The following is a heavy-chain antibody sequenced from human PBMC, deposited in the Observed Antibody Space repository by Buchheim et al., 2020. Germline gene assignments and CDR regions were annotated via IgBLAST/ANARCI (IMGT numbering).Heavy chain of an antibody. V-gene: IGHV3-15*01. CDR2: IKSKTDGGTT. Sequence: EVQLVESGGGLVKPGGSLRLSCAASGFTFSNAWMSWVRQAPGKGLEWVGRIKSKTDGGTTDYAAPVKGRFTISRDDSKNTLYLQMNSLKTEDTAVYYCTRGAYCSSTSCYNMVRGVMIYWGQGTL. CDR3: TRGAYCSSTSCYNMVRGVMIY. J-gene: IGHJ4*02. CDR1: GFTFSNAW. D-gene: IGHD2-2*02.